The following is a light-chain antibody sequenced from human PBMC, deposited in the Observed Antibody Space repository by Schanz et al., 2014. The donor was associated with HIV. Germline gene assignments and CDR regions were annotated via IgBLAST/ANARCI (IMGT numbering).Light chain of an antibody. CDR1: SSDVGGYNH. Sequence: QSALTQPASVSGSPGQSITISCTGTSSDVGGYNHVSWYQQHPGKAPKLMIYDVTKRPSGVPDRFSGSKSGNTASLTVSGLQAEDEAEYYCSSYAGSYTWVFGGGTKLTVL. CDR2: DVT. CDR3: SSYAGSYTWV. V-gene: IGLV2-8*01. J-gene: IGLJ3*02.